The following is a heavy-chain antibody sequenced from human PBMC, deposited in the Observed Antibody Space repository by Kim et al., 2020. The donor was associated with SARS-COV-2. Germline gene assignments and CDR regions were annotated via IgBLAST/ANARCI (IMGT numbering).Heavy chain of an antibody. CDR2: IGSSRDTI. Sequence: GGSLRLSCVAAGFPFSAYSMNWVRQAPGKGLEWLSYIGSSRDTIYYADSVKGRFTISRDNAKNSLYLQMDSVRDEDTAVYYCARDSSMHVWGQGTTVTVSS. J-gene: IGHJ6*02. V-gene: IGHV3-48*02. CDR1: GFPFSAYS. CDR3: ARDSSMHV.